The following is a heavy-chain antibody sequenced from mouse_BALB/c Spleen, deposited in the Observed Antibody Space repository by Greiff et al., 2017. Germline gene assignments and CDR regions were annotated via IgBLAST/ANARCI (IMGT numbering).Heavy chain of an antibody. CDR3: ASDRNCYDGALFAY. V-gene: IGHV5-9-4*01. D-gene: IGHD2-12*01. CDR2: ISSGGSYN. Sequence: EVQLVESGGGLVKPGGSLKLSCAASGFTFSSYAMSWVRQSPEKRLEWVAEISSGGSYNYYPDTVTGRFTISRDNAKNTLYLEMSSLRSEDTAMYYCASDRNCYDGALFAYWGQGTLVTVSA. CDR1: GFTFSSYA. J-gene: IGHJ3*01.